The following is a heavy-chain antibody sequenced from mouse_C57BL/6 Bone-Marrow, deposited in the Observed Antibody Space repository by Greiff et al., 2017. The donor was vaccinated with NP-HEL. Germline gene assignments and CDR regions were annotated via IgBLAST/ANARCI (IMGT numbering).Heavy chain of an antibody. D-gene: IGHD1-1*01. J-gene: IGHJ1*03. CDR3: ARKSSYRYFDV. Sequence: VQLQQSGPELVKPGASVKISCKASGYAFSSSWMNWVKQIPGKGLEWIGRIYPGDGDTNYNGKFKGKATLTADKSSSTAYMQLSSLTSEDSAVYCGARKSSYRYFDVWGTGTTVTVSS. CDR2: IYPGDGDT. CDR1: GYAFSSSW. V-gene: IGHV1-82*01.